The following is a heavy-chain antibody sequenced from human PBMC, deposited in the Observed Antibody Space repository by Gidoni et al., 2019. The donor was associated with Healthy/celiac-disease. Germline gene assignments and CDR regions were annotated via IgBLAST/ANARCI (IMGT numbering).Heavy chain of an antibody. CDR1: GFTFSSYS. D-gene: IGHD6-13*01. V-gene: IGHV3-21*01. CDR3: ARDSSSSLSP. J-gene: IGHJ5*02. Sequence: EVQLVESGGGLVKPGGSLRLYCAASGFTFSSYSMNWVRQAQGKGLEWVSSISSSRSYIYYADSVKGRFTISRDNAKNSLYLQMNSLRAEDTAVYYCARDSSSSLSPWGQGTLVTVSS. CDR2: ISSSRSYI.